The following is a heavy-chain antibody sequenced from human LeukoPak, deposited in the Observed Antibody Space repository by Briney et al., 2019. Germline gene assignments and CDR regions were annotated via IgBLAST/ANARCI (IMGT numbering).Heavy chain of an antibody. CDR2: IYYSGST. D-gene: IGHD4-11*01. CDR3: ANYHDYSNFQGAYYLDY. Sequence: PSETLSLACTVSGGSISGYYWSWIRQPPGKGLEWIGNIYYSGSTNYNPSLKSRVTISVDTSKNQFSLKLSSVTAADTAVYYCANYHDYSNFQGAYYLDYWGQGTLVTVSS. CDR1: GGSISGYY. V-gene: IGHV4-59*08. J-gene: IGHJ4*02.